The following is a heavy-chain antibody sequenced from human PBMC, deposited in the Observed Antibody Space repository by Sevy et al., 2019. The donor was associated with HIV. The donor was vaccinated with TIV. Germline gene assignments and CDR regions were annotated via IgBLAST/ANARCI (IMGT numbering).Heavy chain of an antibody. CDR2: ISNSGTAM. J-gene: IGHJ4*02. Sequence: GGSLRLSCAASGFTFSSYEMNWVRQAPGKGLEWVSYISNSGTAMYYSDSVRDRFTISRDNARRSLYLQMNSLRAEDTAVYYCARDLPPSATTVPHFDCWGQGALVTVSS. D-gene: IGHD4-4*01. CDR1: GFTFSSYE. V-gene: IGHV3-48*03. CDR3: ARDLPPSATTVPHFDC.